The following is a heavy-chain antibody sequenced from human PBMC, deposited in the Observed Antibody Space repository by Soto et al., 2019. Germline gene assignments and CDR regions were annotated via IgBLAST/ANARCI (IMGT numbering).Heavy chain of an antibody. CDR3: ARGAAMGVDY. Sequence: EVQLVESGGGVVQPGGSLRLSCTASGFTFNTHWMHWVRQAPGKGLVWVSRIYFDGMTTNYADSVKGRLTVSRDNAKNTVDQHVNTLRDEDTAVYYCARGAAMGVDYWGQGTLVTLSS. D-gene: IGHD1-26*01. J-gene: IGHJ4*02. V-gene: IGHV3-74*01. CDR1: GFTFNTHW. CDR2: IYFDGMTT.